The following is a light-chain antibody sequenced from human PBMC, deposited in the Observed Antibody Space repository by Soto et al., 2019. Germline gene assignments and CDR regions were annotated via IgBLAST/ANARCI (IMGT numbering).Light chain of an antibody. Sequence: QSVLTQPPSVSAAPGQKVTISCSGSSSNIGNNFVSWYQHLPGTAPKLLIYDNDRRPSGIPDRFSGSKSATSATLGITGLQTGDEADYYCGTWDSSLSARVFGGGTKVTVL. CDR2: DND. CDR3: GTWDSSLSARV. CDR1: SSNIGNNF. V-gene: IGLV1-51*01. J-gene: IGLJ3*02.